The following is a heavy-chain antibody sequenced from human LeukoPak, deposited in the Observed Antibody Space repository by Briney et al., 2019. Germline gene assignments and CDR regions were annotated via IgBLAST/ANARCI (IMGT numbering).Heavy chain of an antibody. Sequence: SETLSLTCTVSGGSISSYYWSWIRQPPGKGLEWIGYIYYSGSTNYNPSLKSRVTISVDTSKNQFSLKLSSVTAADTAVYYCARQVATTLFPYYYYYGMDVWGQGTTVTDSS. J-gene: IGHJ6*02. CDR3: ARQVATTLFPYYYYYGMDV. CDR1: GGSISSYY. V-gene: IGHV4-59*08. D-gene: IGHD5-12*01. CDR2: IYYSGST.